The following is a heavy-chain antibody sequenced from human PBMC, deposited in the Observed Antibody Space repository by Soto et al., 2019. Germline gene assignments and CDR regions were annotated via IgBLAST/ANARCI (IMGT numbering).Heavy chain of an antibody. CDR2: ISGSAGST. D-gene: IGHD3-22*01. V-gene: IGHV3-23*01. CDR1: GFTFSSYA. CDR3: AKDLKLFDPDYYGGSGYYYARNAFDL. Sequence: EVQLLESGGGLVQPGGSLRLSCAASGFTFSSYAMSWVRQAPGKGLEWVSAISGSAGSTYYADSVKGRFTISRDNSKKTLNLHMNSLRAEDTAVYYCAKDLKLFDPDYYGGSGYYYARNAFDLWGQGRMVIVSS. J-gene: IGHJ3*01.